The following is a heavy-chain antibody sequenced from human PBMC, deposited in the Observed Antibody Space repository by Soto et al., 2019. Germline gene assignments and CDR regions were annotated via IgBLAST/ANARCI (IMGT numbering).Heavy chain of an antibody. CDR3: AKEILFGVGPGYYGMDV. V-gene: IGHV3-23*01. CDR1: GLTFSHCV. Sequence: AGCVHISWAASGLTFSHCVMNALRQSQGERLEWVSAINDRGLSTYYADYVKGRCTIHRDNSKNTLSLQMNCLRAEDTAVYYCAKEILFGVGPGYYGMDVWGQGTTVTVSS. CDR2: INDRGLST. D-gene: IGHD3-3*01. J-gene: IGHJ6*02.